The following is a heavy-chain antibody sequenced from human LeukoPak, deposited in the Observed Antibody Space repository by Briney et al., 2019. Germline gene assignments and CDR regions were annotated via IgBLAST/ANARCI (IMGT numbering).Heavy chain of an antibody. D-gene: IGHD2-15*01. CDR1: GGTFSSYA. CDR3: ARNPSRLGYCSGGSCSHYYYYYMDV. V-gene: IGHV1-69*13. Sequence: SVKVSCKASGGTFSSYAISWVRQAPGQGLEWMGGIIPIFGTANYAQKFQGRVTITADESTSTAYMELSSLRSEDTAVYYCARNPSRLGYCSGGSCSHYYYYYMDVWGKGTTVIISS. J-gene: IGHJ6*03. CDR2: IIPIFGTA.